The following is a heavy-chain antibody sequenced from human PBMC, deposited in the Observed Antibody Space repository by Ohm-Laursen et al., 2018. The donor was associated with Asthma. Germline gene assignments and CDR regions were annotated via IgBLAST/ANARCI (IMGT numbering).Heavy chain of an antibody. Sequence: SETLSLTCTVSGGSISSGGYYWSWIRQHPGKGLEWIGYIYYSGSTYYNPSLKSRVTISVDTSKNQFSLKLSSVTAADTAVYYCARDLVNDYGDYGYYYYYGMDVWGQGTTVTVSS. CDR3: ARDLVNDYGDYGYYYYYGMDV. CDR1: GGSISSGGYY. CDR2: IYYSGST. D-gene: IGHD4-17*01. J-gene: IGHJ6*02. V-gene: IGHV4-31*03.